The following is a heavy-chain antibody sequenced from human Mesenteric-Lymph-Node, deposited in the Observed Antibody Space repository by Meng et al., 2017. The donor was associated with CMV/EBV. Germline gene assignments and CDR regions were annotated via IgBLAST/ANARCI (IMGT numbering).Heavy chain of an antibody. V-gene: IGHV4-59*01. CDR2: VYYSGTT. Sequence: SETLSLTCTVSSGYISSYYWSWIRQPPGKGLEWIGWVYYSGTTNYNPSLKSRVTISVDTSKNQFSLKLSSVTAADTAVYYCARDAGGTGTSGYYYYYGMDVWGQGTTVTVSS. CDR1: SGYISSYY. CDR3: ARDAGGTGTSGYYYYYGMDV. J-gene: IGHJ6*02. D-gene: IGHD1-7*01.